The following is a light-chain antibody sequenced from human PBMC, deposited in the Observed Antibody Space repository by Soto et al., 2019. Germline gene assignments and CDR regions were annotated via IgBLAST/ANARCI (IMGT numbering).Light chain of an antibody. Sequence: DVVMTQSPLSLPVTLGQPASISCRSSQSLVYSDGNTYLNWFQQRPGQSPRRLIYKVSNRDSGVPDRFSGSGSGTDFTLTISSLQPEDFATYYCQQANSFPLTFGQGTRLEIK. CDR3: QQANSFPLT. CDR1: QSLVYSDGNTY. V-gene: IGKV2-30*01. J-gene: IGKJ5*01. CDR2: KVS.